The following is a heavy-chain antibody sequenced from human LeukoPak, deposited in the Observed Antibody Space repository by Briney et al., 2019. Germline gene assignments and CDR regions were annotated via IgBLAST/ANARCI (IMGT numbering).Heavy chain of an antibody. V-gene: IGHV3-74*01. J-gene: IGHJ4*02. CDR3: TRDFLERGN. CDR2: INTDGTST. Sequence: SGGSLRLSCVASGFTFSGYWMHWVRQAPGKGLVWVSRINTDGTSTSYADSVKGRFTISRDNAKSTLYLQMNSLRAEDTAVYYCTRDFLERGNWGQGTLVTVSS. CDR1: GFTFSGYW. D-gene: IGHD2/OR15-2a*01.